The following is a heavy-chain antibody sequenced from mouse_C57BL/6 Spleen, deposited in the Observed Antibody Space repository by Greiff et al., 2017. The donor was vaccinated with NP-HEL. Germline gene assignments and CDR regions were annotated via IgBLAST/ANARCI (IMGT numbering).Heavy chain of an antibody. CDR3: ARTSIPYAMDY. J-gene: IGHJ4*01. CDR2: INPGSGGT. Sequence: QVQLQQSGAELVRPGTSVKVSCKASGYAFTNYLIEWVKQRPGQGLEWIGVINPGSGGTNYNEKFKGKATLTADKSSSTAYMQLSSLTSEDSAVYFCARTSIPYAMDYWGQGTSVTVSS. V-gene: IGHV1-54*01. D-gene: IGHD2-10*02. CDR1: GYAFTNYL.